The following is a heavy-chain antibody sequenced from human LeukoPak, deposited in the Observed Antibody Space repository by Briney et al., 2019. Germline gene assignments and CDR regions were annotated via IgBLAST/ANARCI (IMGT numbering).Heavy chain of an antibody. Sequence: SETLSLTCTVSGGSISSYYWSWIRQPPGKGLEWIGYIYYSGSTNYNPSLKSRVTISVDTSKNQFSLKLSSVTAGDTAVYYCAGSLGYCTSNVCYLKYWGQGTLVTVSS. CDR2: IYYSGST. CDR1: GGSISSYY. CDR3: AGSLGYCTSNVCYLKY. V-gene: IGHV4-59*01. J-gene: IGHJ4*02. D-gene: IGHD2-8*01.